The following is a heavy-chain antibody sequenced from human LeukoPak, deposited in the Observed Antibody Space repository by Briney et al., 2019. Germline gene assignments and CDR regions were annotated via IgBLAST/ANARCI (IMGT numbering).Heavy chain of an antibody. J-gene: IGHJ4*02. CDR2: IYWDAVK. V-gene: IGHV2-5*02. CDR3: ARIQKVRSIYYFDY. Sequence: ESGPTLVKPTQTLTLTCTFSGFSLSTSGVGVGWIRQPPGKALEWLALIYWDAVKRYSPSLESRLCITRDTSKNQVVLTMTNMDPVDTATFYCARIQKVRSIYYFDYWGQGTLVTVSS. D-gene: IGHD2-21*01. CDR1: GFSLSTSGVG.